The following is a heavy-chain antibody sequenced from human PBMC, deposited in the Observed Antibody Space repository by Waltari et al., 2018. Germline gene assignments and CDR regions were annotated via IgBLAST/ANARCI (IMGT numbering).Heavy chain of an antibody. D-gene: IGHD1-26*01. Sequence: QLQLQESGPGLVKPSETLSLTCTVSGGSISSSSYYWGWIRQPPGKGLEWIGSIYYSGSTSSNPSLKSRVTISVDTSKNQFSLKLSSVTAADTAVYYCASPSIVGATMGAFDIWGQGTMVTVSS. CDR2: IYYSGST. CDR3: ASPSIVGATMGAFDI. J-gene: IGHJ3*02. CDR1: GGSISSSSYY. V-gene: IGHV4-39*01.